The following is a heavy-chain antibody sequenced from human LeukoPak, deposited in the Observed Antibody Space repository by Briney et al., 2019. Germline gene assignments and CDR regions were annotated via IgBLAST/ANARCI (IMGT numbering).Heavy chain of an antibody. V-gene: IGHV1-69*13. CDR3: ASRDIAVVPAATSFDY. CDR1: GGTFSSYA. Sequence: GASVKVSCKASGGTFSSYAISWVRQAPGQGLEWMGGIIPIFGTANYAQKFQGRVTITADESTSTAYMELSSLRSEDTAVYYCASRDIAVVPAATSFDYWGQGTLVTVSS. CDR2: IIPIFGTA. J-gene: IGHJ4*02. D-gene: IGHD2-2*01.